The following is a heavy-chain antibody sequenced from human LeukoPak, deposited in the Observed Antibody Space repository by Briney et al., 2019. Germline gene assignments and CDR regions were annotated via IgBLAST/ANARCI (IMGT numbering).Heavy chain of an antibody. J-gene: IGHJ4*02. CDR2: MYHSGST. Sequence: NPSETPSLTCAVSGYSISSGYYWGWIRQPPGKGLEWIGSMYHSGSTYYNPSLKSRVSMSLDTSKNQVSLNLTSVTAADTAVYYCATITISGNVWSFSDLRIDFWGRGTVVTVSS. D-gene: IGHD6-19*01. CDR3: ATITISGNVWSFSDLRIDF. V-gene: IGHV4-38-2*01. CDR1: GYSISSGYY.